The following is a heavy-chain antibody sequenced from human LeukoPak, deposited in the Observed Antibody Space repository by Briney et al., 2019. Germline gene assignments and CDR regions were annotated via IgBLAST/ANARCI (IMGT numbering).Heavy chain of an antibody. CDR3: AKASSISYPYYYYGMDV. CDR1: GFTFSRYG. CDR2: ISYDGSNK. Sequence: PVRSLRLSCAASGFTFSRYGMHWVRQAPGKGLQWVAVISYDGSNKFYADSVKGRFTISRDNSKNTLYLQMNSRRAEDTAVYYCAKASSISYPYYYYGMDVWGQGTTVTVSS. V-gene: IGHV3-30*18. D-gene: IGHD6-13*01. J-gene: IGHJ6*02.